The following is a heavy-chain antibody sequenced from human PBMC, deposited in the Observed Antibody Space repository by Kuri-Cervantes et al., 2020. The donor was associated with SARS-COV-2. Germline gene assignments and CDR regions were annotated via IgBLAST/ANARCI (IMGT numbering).Heavy chain of an antibody. D-gene: IGHD3-10*01. Sequence: SETLSLTCAVSGGSISSSNWWSWVRQPPGKGLEWIGEIYHSGSTNYNPSLKSRVTISVDTSKNQFSLRLRSATAADTAIYFCARGGDYFAPGRGFEYWGQGALVTVSS. V-gene: IGHV4-4*02. CDR1: GGSISSSNW. J-gene: IGHJ4*02. CDR3: ARGGDYFAPGRGFEY. CDR2: IYHSGST.